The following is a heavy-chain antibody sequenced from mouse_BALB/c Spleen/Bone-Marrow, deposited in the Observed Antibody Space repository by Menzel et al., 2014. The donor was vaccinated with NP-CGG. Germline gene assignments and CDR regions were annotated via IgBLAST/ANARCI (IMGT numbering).Heavy chain of an antibody. D-gene: IGHD2-1*01. CDR1: GYTFTSYL. V-gene: IGHV1-14*01. J-gene: IGHJ1*01. CDR2: INPYNDGT. CDR3: ARGGNYWYFDV. Sequence: VQLKQSGPELVRPGASVKMSCKASGYTFTSYLMHWVKQKPGQGPEWIGYINPYNDGTKYNEKFKGKATLTSDKSSSTAYMELSSLTSEDSAVYYCARGGNYWYFDVWGAGTTVTVSS.